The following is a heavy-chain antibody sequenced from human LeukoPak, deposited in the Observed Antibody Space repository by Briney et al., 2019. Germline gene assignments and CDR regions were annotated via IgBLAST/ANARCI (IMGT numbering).Heavy chain of an antibody. CDR3: ATLLYSSGHDDD. Sequence: GASVKVSCKVSVFSLTELSMHWVRQAPGKGLEWMGGFEPEDSETVYAQSFQGRLTMTEDTSTGTAYMALTSLTSEDTAISFCATLLYSSGHDDDGGQGTLVTVS. CDR1: VFSLTELS. CDR2: FEPEDSET. V-gene: IGHV1-24*01. J-gene: IGHJ4*02. D-gene: IGHD2-8*01.